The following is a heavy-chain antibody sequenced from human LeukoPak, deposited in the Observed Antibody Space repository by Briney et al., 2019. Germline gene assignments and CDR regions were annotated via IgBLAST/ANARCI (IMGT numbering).Heavy chain of an antibody. Sequence: SGPTLVKPTQTLTLTCTFSGFSLSTSGVGVGWIRQPPGEALEWLVVIHWNDDNHYSPSLKSRLTISKDTSNNQVVLTMTNMDPVDTATYYRAYRLTGGGFDYWGQGTLVTISS. CDR2: IHWNDDN. V-gene: IGHV2-5*01. CDR3: AYRLTGGGFDY. CDR1: GFSLSTSGVG. D-gene: IGHD3-16*01. J-gene: IGHJ4*02.